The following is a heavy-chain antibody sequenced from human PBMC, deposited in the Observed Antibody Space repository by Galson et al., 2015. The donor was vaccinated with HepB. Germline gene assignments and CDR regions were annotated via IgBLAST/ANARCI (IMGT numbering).Heavy chain of an antibody. CDR1: GGSFSGYS. CDR2: INTFGST. Sequence: SETLSLTCAVDGGSFSGYSWSWIRQPPGKGLEWIGAINTFGSTNFNPSLKPRVTLSKDTSNKQFSLKLTSVTAADTAVYFCARGPSKHQLLRGAVDLWGQGTLVTVSS. D-gene: IGHD1-26*01. J-gene: IGHJ5*02. V-gene: IGHV4-34*01. CDR3: ARGPSKHQLLRGAVDL.